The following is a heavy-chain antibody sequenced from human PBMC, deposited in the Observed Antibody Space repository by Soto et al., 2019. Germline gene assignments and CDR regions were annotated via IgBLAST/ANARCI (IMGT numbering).Heavy chain of an antibody. J-gene: IGHJ5*02. CDR3: ARDLDFWSGYYTRGFDP. D-gene: IGHD3-3*01. CDR1: GYTFNSYY. CDR2: INPSGGST. Sequence: ASVKVSCKASGYTFNSYYMHWVRQAPGQGLEWMGIINPSGGSTSYAQKFQGRVTMTRDTSTSTVYMELSSLRSEDTAVYYCARDLDFWSGYYTRGFDPWGQGTLVNVSS. V-gene: IGHV1-46*02.